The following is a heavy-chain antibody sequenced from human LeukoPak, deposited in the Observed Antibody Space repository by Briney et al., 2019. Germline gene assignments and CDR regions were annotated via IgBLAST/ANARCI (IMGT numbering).Heavy chain of an antibody. Sequence: SETLSLTCAVYGGSFSGYYWSWIRQPPGKGLEWIGEINHSGSTNYNPSLKSRVTTSVDTSKNQFSLKLSSVTAADTAVYYCAISYDFWSGYQLRDWGQGTLVTVSS. CDR2: INHSGST. CDR3: AISYDFWSGYQLRD. V-gene: IGHV4-34*01. J-gene: IGHJ4*02. CDR1: GGSFSGYY. D-gene: IGHD3-3*01.